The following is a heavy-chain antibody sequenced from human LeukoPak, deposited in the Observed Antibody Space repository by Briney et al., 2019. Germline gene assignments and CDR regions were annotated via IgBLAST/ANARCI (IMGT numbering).Heavy chain of an antibody. CDR2: IYTSGST. J-gene: IGHJ4*02. CDR3: ARASHDYGDYSHFDY. V-gene: IGHV4-4*07. D-gene: IGHD4-17*01. CDR1: GGSISSYY. Sequence: SETLSLTCTVSGGSISSYYWSWIRQPAGKGLEWIGRIYTSGSTNYNPSLKSRVTMSVDKSKNQFSLKLSSLTAADTAVHYCARASHDYGDYSHFDYWGQGTLVTVSS.